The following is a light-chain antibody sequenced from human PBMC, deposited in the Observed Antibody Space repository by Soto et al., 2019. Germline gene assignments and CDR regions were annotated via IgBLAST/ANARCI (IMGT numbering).Light chain of an antibody. J-gene: IGKJ2*01. CDR3: HQYRSAQYT. CDR1: QTIGNIF. CDR2: VSS. Sequence: EIVLTQSPGTLSLSPGETATLSCRSSQTIGNIFLFWSHQKPGQAPRLLIYVSSSRATGIPDRFSGSGSGTDFTLTITRLEHEDFAVYSCHQYRSAQYTFGQGTNLEIK. V-gene: IGKV3-20*01.